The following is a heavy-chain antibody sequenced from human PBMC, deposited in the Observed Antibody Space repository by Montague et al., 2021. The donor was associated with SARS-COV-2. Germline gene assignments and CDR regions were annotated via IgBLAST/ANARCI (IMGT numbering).Heavy chain of an antibody. CDR2: IYYSGGT. J-gene: IGHJ3*02. CDR3: AMRGGALDAFDI. D-gene: IGHD4-17*01. V-gene: IGHV4-39*01. CDR1: GGSIRTSSYY. Sequence: SETLSLTCTVSGGSIRTSSYYWGWIRQPPGKGLDWIGSIYYSGGTYYNPSLKSRVTTSVDMSKNQFSLKLSSVTAADTAVYYCAMRGGALDAFDIWGQGTMVIVSS.